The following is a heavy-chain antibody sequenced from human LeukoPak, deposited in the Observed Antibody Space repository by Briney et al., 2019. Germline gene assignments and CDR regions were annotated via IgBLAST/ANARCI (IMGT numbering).Heavy chain of an antibody. V-gene: IGHV3-23*01. D-gene: IGHD2-2*01. CDR2: ISGSGGST. CDR1: GFTFSSYG. Sequence: GGSLRLSCAASGFTFSSYGMHWVRQAPGKGLEWVSAISGSGGSTYYADSVKGRFTISRDNSKNTLYLQMNSLRAEDTAVYYCAKDCSSTSCYPAWFDPWGLGTLVTVSS. CDR3: AKDCSSTSCYPAWFDP. J-gene: IGHJ5*02.